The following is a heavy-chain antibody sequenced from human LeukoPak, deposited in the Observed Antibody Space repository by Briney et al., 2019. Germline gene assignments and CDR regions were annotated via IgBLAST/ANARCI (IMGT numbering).Heavy chain of an antibody. V-gene: IGHV3-30-3*01. CDR3: ARPWFDSSAYLEY. J-gene: IGHJ4*02. D-gene: IGHD3-22*01. Sequence: GKSLRLSCAASGFTFSRYAMHWVRKAPGKGLEWVAVISYDGSKKYYADSVKGRFTISRDNSKNTLDLQMSSLRPEDTAVYYCARPWFDSSAYLEYWGQGTLVTVSS. CDR1: GFTFSRYA. CDR2: ISYDGSKK.